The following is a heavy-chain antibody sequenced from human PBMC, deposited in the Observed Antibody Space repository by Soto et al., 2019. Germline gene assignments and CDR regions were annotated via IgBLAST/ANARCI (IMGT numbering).Heavy chain of an antibody. CDR3: ATVPWTAAAS. CDR1: GFTFSSNW. D-gene: IGHD6-13*01. Sequence: EVQLVESGGGLVQPEGSLRLSCAASGFTFSSNWMNWVRQAPGKGLEWVATIKPDGSEQDYVESVKGRFTISRDNAKNSVHLQMNSLRAEDTAVYYCATVPWTAAASWGQGTLVTVSS. J-gene: IGHJ5*02. V-gene: IGHV3-7*01. CDR2: IKPDGSEQ.